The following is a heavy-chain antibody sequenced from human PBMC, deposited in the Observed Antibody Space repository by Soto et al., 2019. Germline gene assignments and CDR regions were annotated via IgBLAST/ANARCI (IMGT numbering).Heavy chain of an antibody. CDR2: ILSSSGVI. CDR3: ERDLRAPLVATAMPYYMEV. J-gene: IGHJ6*03. D-gene: IGHD2-21*02. V-gene: IGHV3-48*01. CDR1: GFTFGSYS. Sequence: EVQLVESGGGLVQPGGSLRLSCAASGFTFGSYSMNWVRQAPGKGLEWVSFILSSSGVIYYADSVKGRFTISRDNAKNSLSLQMNRLRAEDTAVYYCERDLRAPLVATAMPYYMEVWGKGTTVTVSS.